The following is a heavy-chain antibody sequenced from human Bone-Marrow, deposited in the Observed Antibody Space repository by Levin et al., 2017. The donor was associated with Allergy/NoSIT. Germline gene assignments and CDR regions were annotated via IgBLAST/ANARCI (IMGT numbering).Heavy chain of an antibody. CDR1: GFTFSSYS. CDR3: ARAIAAAGTIWYFDL. V-gene: IGHV3-21*01. D-gene: IGHD6-13*01. CDR2: ISSSSTYI. J-gene: IGHJ2*01. Sequence: GESLKISCAASGFTFSSYSMNWVRQAPGKGLEWVSSISSSSTYIYYADSVKGRFTISRDNAKNSLYLQMNSLRAEDTAVYYCARAIAAAGTIWYFDLWGRGTLVTVSS.